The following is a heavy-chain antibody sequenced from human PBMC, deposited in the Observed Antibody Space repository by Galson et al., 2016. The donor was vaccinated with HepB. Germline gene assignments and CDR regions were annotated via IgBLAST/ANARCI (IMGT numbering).Heavy chain of an antibody. D-gene: IGHD1-26*01. J-gene: IGHJ4*02. CDR3: VRHEYSDVSGLFHY. CDR2: VYYSGLT. V-gene: IGHV4-39*01. Sequence: SETLSLTCIVSGDSLRGSSYYWGWIRQPPGKGLEWIGSVYYSGLTYYNPALTSRVTVSVDASKNPFSLTVTSVTAADTALYYCVRHEYSDVSGLFHYWGQGTVVTVSS. CDR1: GDSLRGSSYY.